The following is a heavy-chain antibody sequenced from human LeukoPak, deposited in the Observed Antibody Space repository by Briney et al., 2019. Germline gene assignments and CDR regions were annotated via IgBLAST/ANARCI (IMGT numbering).Heavy chain of an antibody. CDR1: GFTFDDYG. V-gene: IGHV3-20*01. CDR3: ARDTSGNDYFDY. CDR2: INWNGGST. Sequence: GGSLRLSCAASGFTFDDYGISWVRQAPGKGLEWVSGINWNGGSTGYADSVKGRFTISRDNAKNSLYLQMNSLRAEDTALYHCARDTSGNDYFDYWGQGTLVTVSS. J-gene: IGHJ4*02. D-gene: IGHD2-8*01.